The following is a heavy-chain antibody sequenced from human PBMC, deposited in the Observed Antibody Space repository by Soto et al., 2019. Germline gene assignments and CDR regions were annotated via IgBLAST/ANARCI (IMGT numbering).Heavy chain of an antibody. CDR3: ARDLASSDSDDLYGMGG. D-gene: IGHD5-18*01. CDR2: IRSKAYGGTT. CDR1: GFTLGDYT. J-gene: IGHJ6*02. Sequence: GSRRLSCVASGFTLGDYTMSWFRQAPGGGLEWVSFIRSKAYGGTTEYAASVKGRFTISRNDSKSIAYLQMNSLKSEDTGVYYCARDLASSDSDDLYGMGGWGQGATVTVSS. V-gene: IGHV3-49*03.